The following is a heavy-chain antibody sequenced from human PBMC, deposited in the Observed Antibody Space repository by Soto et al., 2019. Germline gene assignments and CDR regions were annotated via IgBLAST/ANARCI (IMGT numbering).Heavy chain of an antibody. V-gene: IGHV6-1*01. CDR3: AREPLDIVVVPAAIGTDNYYYYYGMDV. CDR2: TNYRSKWYD. D-gene: IGHD2-2*01. CDR1: GDSVSGNSVA. Sequence: SQTLSLTCAISGDSVSGNSVAWNWIRQSPSRGLEWLGRTNYRSKWYDDYAVSVKSRITINSDTSKNQFSLQLNSVTPEDTAVYYCAREPLDIVVVPAAIGTDNYYYYYGMDVWGQGTTVTVSS. J-gene: IGHJ6*02.